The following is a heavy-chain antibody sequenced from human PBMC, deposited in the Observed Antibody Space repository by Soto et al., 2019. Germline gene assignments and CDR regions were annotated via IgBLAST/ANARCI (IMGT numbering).Heavy chain of an antibody. V-gene: IGHV4-31*03. CDR2: IYYSGST. Sequence: SETLSLTCTVSGGSISSGGYYWSWTRQQPGKGLEWIGYIYYSGSTYYNPSLKSRVTISVDTSKNQVSLKLSSVTAADTAVYYCARDREGYCGGDCYSNYYGMDVWGQGTTVTVSS. CDR3: ARDREGYCGGDCYSNYYGMDV. D-gene: IGHD2-21*02. CDR1: GGSISSGGYY. J-gene: IGHJ6*02.